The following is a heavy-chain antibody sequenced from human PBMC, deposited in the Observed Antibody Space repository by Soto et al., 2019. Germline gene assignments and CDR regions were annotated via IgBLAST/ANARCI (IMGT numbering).Heavy chain of an antibody. CDR3: ARGTNWNVDFDY. CDR1: EYSVTSYD. Sequence: ASLKVSCKASEYSVTSYDMHWVRQAPGQGLEWMGIINPSGGSRSNTQKVQGRVTMTRDTSTSTVYMELSSLRSEDTAMYYCARGTNWNVDFDYWGQGTLVTVSS. V-gene: IGHV1-46*03. CDR2: INPSGGSR. D-gene: IGHD1-1*01. J-gene: IGHJ4*02.